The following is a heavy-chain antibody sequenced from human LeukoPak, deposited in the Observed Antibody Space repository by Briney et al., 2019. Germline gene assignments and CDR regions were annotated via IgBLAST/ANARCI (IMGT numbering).Heavy chain of an antibody. CDR3: ATGALGQSYFDL. D-gene: IGHD7-27*01. Sequence: RGSLRLSCAASGFTFSIPWMHWVRQAPGKGLVWVSHVTSDGSTTVYADSVKGRFTISRDNAKNTLYLQMNSLRVEDTAVYYCATGALGQSYFDLWGRGTLVTVSS. CDR2: VTSDGSTT. V-gene: IGHV3-74*01. J-gene: IGHJ2*01. CDR1: GFTFSIPW.